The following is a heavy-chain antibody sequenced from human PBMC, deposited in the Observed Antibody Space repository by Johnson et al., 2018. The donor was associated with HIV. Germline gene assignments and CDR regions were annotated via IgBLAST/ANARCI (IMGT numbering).Heavy chain of an antibody. J-gene: IGHJ3*02. D-gene: IGHD3-10*01. V-gene: IGHV3-30*04. CDR1: GFTFSSYA. CDR3: VRDRGTMLLDGAFDI. Sequence: QVRLVESGGGVVQPGRSLRLSCAASGFTFSSYAMHWVRQAPGKGLEWVAVISYDGSNKYYADSVKGRFTISRDNSKNTLYLQMNSLRAEDTAVYYCVRDRGTMLLDGAFDIWGQGTMVTVSS. CDR2: ISYDGSNK.